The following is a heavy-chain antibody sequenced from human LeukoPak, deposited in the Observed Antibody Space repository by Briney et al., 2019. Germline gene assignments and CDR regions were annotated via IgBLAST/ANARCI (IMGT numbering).Heavy chain of an antibody. D-gene: IGHD3-22*01. J-gene: IGHJ4*02. CDR1: GGSISSGSYY. Sequence: PSQTLSLTCTVSGGSISSGSYYWSWIRQPAGKGLEWIGRIYTSGSTNYNPSLKSRVTISVDTSKNQFSLKLSSVTAADTAVYYCARDQSDSSGSNFDYWGQGTLVTVSS. V-gene: IGHV4-61*02. CDR3: ARDQSDSSGSNFDY. CDR2: IYTSGST.